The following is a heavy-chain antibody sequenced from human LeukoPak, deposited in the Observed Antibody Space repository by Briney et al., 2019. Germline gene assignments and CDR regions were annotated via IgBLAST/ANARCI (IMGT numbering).Heavy chain of an antibody. Sequence: SETLSPTCAVYGGSFSGYYWSWIRQPPGKGLEWIGEINHSGSTNYNPSLKSRVTISVDTSKNQFSLKLSSVTAADTAVYYCARGPPYSSGWYLYWGQGTLVTVSS. CDR2: INHSGST. J-gene: IGHJ4*02. D-gene: IGHD6-19*01. CDR1: GGSFSGYY. V-gene: IGHV4-34*01. CDR3: ARGPPYSSGWYLY.